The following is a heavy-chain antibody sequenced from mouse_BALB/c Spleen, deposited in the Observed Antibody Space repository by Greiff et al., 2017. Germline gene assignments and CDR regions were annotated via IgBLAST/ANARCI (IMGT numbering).Heavy chain of an antibody. D-gene: IGHD1-2*01. V-gene: IGHV14-3*02. CDR2: IDPANGNT. CDR3: ARDGYEAMDY. J-gene: IGHJ4*01. Sequence: EVQLQQSGAELVKPGASVKLSCTASGFNIKDTYMPWVKQRPEQGLEWIGRIDPANGNTKYDPKFQGKATITADTSSNTAYLQRSSLTSEDTAVYYVARDGYEAMDYWGQGTSVTVSS. CDR1: GFNIKDTY.